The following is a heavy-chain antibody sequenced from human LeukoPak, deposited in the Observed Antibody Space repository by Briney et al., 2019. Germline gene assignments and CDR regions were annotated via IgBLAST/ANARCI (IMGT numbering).Heavy chain of an antibody. CDR2: IWYDGSNK. J-gene: IGHJ4*02. Sequence: GGSLRLSCAASGFTFSSYGMHWVRQAPGKGLEWVAVIWYDGSNKYYGDSVKGRFTISRDNSRNTLYLQMDSLKTEDTAVYYCAKGELHFNTCSFDYWGQGTLVTVSS. CDR1: GFTFSSYG. V-gene: IGHV3-30*02. D-gene: IGHD1-26*01. CDR3: AKGELHFNTCSFDY.